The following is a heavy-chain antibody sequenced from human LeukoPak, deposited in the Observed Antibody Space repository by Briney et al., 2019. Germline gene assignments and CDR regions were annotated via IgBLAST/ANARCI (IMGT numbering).Heavy chain of an antibody. CDR2: ISSSSRYI. D-gene: IGHD3-22*01. CDR1: GFTFNTYN. CDR3: ARLYDGSAYHADHFDY. Sequence: PGGSLRLSCAGSGFTFNTYNMNWVRQAPGKGVEGVSCISSSSRYIYYADSVKGRFTISRDNAKKSLYMQMNSLRAEDTAVYYCARLYDGSAYHADHFDYWGQGTLVSASS. V-gene: IGHV3-21*01. J-gene: IGHJ4*02.